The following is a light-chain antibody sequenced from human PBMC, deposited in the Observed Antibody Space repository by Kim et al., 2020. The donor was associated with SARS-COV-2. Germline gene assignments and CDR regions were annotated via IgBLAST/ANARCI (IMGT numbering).Light chain of an antibody. CDR1: NNNVGNQG. CDR3: SAWDSSLNAWV. V-gene: IGLV10-54*04. J-gene: IGLJ3*02. Sequence: GLTQPPSVSKGLRQTATLTCTGNNNNVGNQGAAWLQQHQGHPPKLLSYRNNNRPSGISERFSASRSGDTASLTITGLQPEDETDYYCSAWDSSLNAWVFGGGTQLTVL. CDR2: RNN.